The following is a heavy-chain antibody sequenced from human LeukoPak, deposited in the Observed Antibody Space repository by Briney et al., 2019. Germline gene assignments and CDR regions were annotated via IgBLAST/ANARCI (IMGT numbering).Heavy chain of an antibody. Sequence: GGSLRLSCAASGFTFDDYAMHWVRHVPGKGLEWVSLILGDGSSTNYADSVKGRFTISRDNSKDSLYLHMNSLRVEDTALYFCAKDRYSSSWYTIDYWGQGTLVTVSS. CDR1: GFTFDDYA. D-gene: IGHD6-13*01. V-gene: IGHV3-43*02. J-gene: IGHJ4*02. CDR2: ILGDGSST. CDR3: AKDRYSSSWYTIDY.